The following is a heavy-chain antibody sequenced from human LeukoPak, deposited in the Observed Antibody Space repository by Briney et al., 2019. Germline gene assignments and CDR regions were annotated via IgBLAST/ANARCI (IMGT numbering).Heavy chain of an antibody. J-gene: IGHJ4*02. CDR2: ITPIFGTA. CDR1: GGTFSSYA. D-gene: IGHD3-22*01. V-gene: IGHV1-69*13. CDR3: ARDYWDDSSGYYIFDY. Sequence: SVKVSCKASGGTFSSYAISWVRQAPGQGLEWMGGITPIFGTANYAQKFQGRVTITADESTSTAYMELSSLRSEDTAVYYCARDYWDDSSGYYIFDYWGQGTLVTVSS.